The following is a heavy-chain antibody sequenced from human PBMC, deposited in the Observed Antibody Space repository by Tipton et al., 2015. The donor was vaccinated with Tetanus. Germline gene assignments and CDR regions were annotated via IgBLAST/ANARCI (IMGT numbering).Heavy chain of an antibody. D-gene: IGHD6-6*01. J-gene: IGHJ6*03. CDR3: ARHVEQLVPYYYYYMDV. V-gene: IGHV4-39*01. CDR2: IYYSGST. CDR1: GGSISSSSYY. Sequence: TLSLTCTVSGGSISSSSYYWGWIRQPPGKGLEWIGSIYYSGSTYYNPSLKSRLTISVATSKNQFSLKLSSVTAADTAVYYCARHVEQLVPYYYYYMDVWGEGTTVTVSS.